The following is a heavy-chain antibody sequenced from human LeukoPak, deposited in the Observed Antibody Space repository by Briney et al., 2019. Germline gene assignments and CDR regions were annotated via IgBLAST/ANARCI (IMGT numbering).Heavy chain of an antibody. CDR2: IYSGSGT. D-gene: IGHD6-13*01. CDR3: ARLGESSSWLYYFAD. CDR1: GFTVSSNY. V-gene: IGHV3-53*01. Sequence: GGSLRLSCAVSGFTVSSNYMNWVRQAPGKGLEWVSVIYSGSGTHYADSVKGRFTISRDSSKNTLYLQMKSLRAEDTAVYYCARLGESSSWLYYFADWGQGTLVTVSS. J-gene: IGHJ4*02.